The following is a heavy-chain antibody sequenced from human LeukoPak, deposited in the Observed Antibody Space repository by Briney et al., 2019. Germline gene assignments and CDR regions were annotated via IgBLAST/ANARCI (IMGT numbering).Heavy chain of an antibody. D-gene: IGHD3-9*01. Sequence: GGSLRLSCAASGFTFSSYAMHWVRQAPGKGLEYVSAISSNGGSTYYANSVKGRFTISRDNSKNTLYLQMNSLRAEDTAVYYCARGGILTGYPSSGKTYYYYYMDVWGKGTTVTISS. V-gene: IGHV3-64*01. CDR1: GFTFSSYA. J-gene: IGHJ6*03. CDR2: ISSNGGST. CDR3: ARGGILTGYPSSGKTYYYYYMDV.